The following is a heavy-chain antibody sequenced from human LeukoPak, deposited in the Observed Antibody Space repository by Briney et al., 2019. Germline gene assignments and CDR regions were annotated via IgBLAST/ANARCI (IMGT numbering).Heavy chain of an antibody. V-gene: IGHV4-30-4*08. CDR1: GGSISSGDYY. Sequence: SETLSLTCTVSGGSISSGDYYWSWIRQPPGTGVEWIGYIYYSGSTYYNPSLKSRVTISVDTSKNQFSLKLSSVTAADTAVYYCASKGPGYRGWFDPWGQGTLVTVSS. CDR3: ASKGPGYRGWFDP. D-gene: IGHD3-9*01. J-gene: IGHJ5*02. CDR2: IYYSGST.